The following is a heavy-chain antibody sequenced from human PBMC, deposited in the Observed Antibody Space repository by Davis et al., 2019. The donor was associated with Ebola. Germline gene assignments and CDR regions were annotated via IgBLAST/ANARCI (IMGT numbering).Heavy chain of an antibody. CDR3: ARGGYDFWSGYYYGYGMDV. CDR2: ISQSGST. D-gene: IGHD3-3*01. J-gene: IGHJ6*02. V-gene: IGHV4-4*02. Sequence: MPSETLSLTCTVSGGSISSSNWWSWVRQPPGKGLEWIGEISQSGSTNYNPSLKSRVTISVDKSKNQFSLKLSSVTAADTAVYYCARGGYDFWSGYYYGYGMDVWGQGTTVTVSS. CDR1: GGSISSSNW.